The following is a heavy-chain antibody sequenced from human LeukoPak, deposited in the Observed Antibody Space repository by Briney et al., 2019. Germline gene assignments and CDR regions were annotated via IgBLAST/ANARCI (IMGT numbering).Heavy chain of an antibody. J-gene: IGHJ3*02. Sequence: SETLSLTCTVSGGSIRSYYWSWIRQPPGKGLAWIGYIYYSGSTNYNPSLKSRVTISVDTSKNQFSLKLRSVTAADTAVYYCARDLGYYDSSGHLAFDIWGQGTMVTVSS. D-gene: IGHD3-22*01. CDR3: ARDLGYYDSSGHLAFDI. CDR1: GGSIRSYY. V-gene: IGHV4-59*01. CDR2: IYYSGST.